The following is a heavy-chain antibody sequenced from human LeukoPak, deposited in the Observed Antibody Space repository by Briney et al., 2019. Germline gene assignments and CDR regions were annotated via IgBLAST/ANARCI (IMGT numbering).Heavy chain of an antibody. Sequence: ASVKVSCKASGYTFTAYYMHWARQAPGQGLEWMGWINPNSGGTKYAQNFQGRVTMTRDTSISTAYLELTGLRSDDTAVYYCLRGGLSYGCDYWGQGTLVTVSS. J-gene: IGHJ4*02. CDR3: LRGGLSYGCDY. CDR1: GYTFTAYY. V-gene: IGHV1-2*02. CDR2: INPNSGGT. D-gene: IGHD5-18*01.